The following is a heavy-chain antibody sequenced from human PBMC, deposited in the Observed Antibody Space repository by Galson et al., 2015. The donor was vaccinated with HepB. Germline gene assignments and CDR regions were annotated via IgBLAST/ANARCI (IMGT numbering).Heavy chain of an antibody. CDR3: TRYEHRHCSVTSCSDPFDH. CDR1: GFTFGDYG. V-gene: IGHV3-49*03. D-gene: IGHD2-2*01. Sequence: SLRLSCAGSGFTFGDYGMTWLRQAPGKGLEWVGLIRSSRFGATTEYAASVKGRFIMSRDESKSIAYLQMNSLKTEDTAVYYCTRYEHRHCSVTSCSDPFDHWGQGTLVTVSS. J-gene: IGHJ4*01. CDR2: IRSSRFGATT.